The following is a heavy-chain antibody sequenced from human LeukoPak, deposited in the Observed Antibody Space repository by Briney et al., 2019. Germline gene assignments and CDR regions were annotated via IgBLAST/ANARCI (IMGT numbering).Heavy chain of an antibody. Sequence: GGSLRLSCTASGFSFSGHWMHWARQLPGKGLVWVSRISPTGSTTSYADSVKGRFTVSRDNAKNTLYLQMNSLRAEDTAVYYCARDFDYWGQGTLVTVSS. CDR3: ARDFDY. CDR1: GFSFSGHW. J-gene: IGHJ4*02. CDR2: ISPTGSTT. V-gene: IGHV3-74*01.